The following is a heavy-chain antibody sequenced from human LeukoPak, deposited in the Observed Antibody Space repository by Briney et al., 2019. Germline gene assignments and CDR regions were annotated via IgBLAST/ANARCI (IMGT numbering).Heavy chain of an antibody. V-gene: IGHV1-2*02. CDR3: ARDFVGDCSSTSCFRPDDY. D-gene: IGHD2-2*01. CDR1: GYTFTGYH. CDR2: INPNSGGT. J-gene: IGHJ4*02. Sequence: ASVKVSCKASGYTFTGYHMHWVRQAPGQGLEWMGWINPNSGGTNYAQKFQGRVTMTRDTSISTAYMELSRLRSDDTAVYYCARDFVGDCSSTSCFRPDDYWGQGTLVTVSS.